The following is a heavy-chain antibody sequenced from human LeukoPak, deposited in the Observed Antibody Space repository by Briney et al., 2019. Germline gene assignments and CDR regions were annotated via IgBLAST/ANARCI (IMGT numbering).Heavy chain of an antibody. J-gene: IGHJ4*02. CDR3: TTGLVAVADPPFDY. CDR1: GFTFSNAW. Sequence: GGSLRLSCAASGFTFSNAWMSWVRQAPGKGLEWVGRFKTKTDGGTTDYAAPVKGRFTISRDDSKNTLYLQMNSLKTEDTAVYYCTTGLVAVADPPFDYWGRGTLVTVSS. D-gene: IGHD6-19*01. V-gene: IGHV3-15*01. CDR2: FKTKTDGGTT.